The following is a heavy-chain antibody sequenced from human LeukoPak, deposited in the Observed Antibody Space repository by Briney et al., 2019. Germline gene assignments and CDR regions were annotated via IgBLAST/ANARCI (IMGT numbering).Heavy chain of an antibody. CDR2: ISYDGSNK. Sequence: GGSLRLSCAASGFTFSSYAMHWVRQAPGKGLEWVAVISYDGSNKYYADSVKGRFTISRDNSKNTLYLQMNSLRAEDTAVYSCARDAVVVVAATPFYWGQGTLVTVSS. J-gene: IGHJ4*02. V-gene: IGHV3-30-3*01. CDR1: GFTFSSYA. D-gene: IGHD2-15*01. CDR3: ARDAVVVVAATPFY.